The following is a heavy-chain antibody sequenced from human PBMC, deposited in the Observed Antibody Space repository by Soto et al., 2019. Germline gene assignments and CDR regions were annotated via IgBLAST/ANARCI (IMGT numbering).Heavy chain of an antibody. Sequence: SETLSLTCTVSGGSISSYYWSWIRQPPGKGLECIGYIYYSGSTNYNPSLKSRVTISVDTSKNQFSLKLSSVTAADTAVYYCARGFLNYYDSSGYPWSQGTLVTVSS. CDR2: IYYSGST. CDR1: GGSISSYY. CDR3: ARGFLNYYDSSGYP. D-gene: IGHD3-22*01. V-gene: IGHV4-59*01. J-gene: IGHJ5*02.